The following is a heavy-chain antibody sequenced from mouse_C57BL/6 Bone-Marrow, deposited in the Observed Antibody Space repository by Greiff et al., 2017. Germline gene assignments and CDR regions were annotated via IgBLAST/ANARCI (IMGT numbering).Heavy chain of an antibody. CDR3: ARAYYGNYVHFDD. CDR1: GYTFTSYW. Sequence: QVQLQQPAAELVQPGASVKLSCKASGYTFTSYWMHSVKQRPGHGLEWIGMIHPPLGSTNSNEKFKNKATLTVDKSSSTAYRQLSSLTSEDSAVYYCARAYYGNYVHFDDWGQGSTLRVS. J-gene: IGHJ2*01. CDR2: IHPPLGST. V-gene: IGHV1-64*01. D-gene: IGHD2-1*01.